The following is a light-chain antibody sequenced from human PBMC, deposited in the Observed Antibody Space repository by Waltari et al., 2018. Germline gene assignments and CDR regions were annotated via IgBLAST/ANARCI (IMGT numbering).Light chain of an antibody. CDR1: ESVSNY. CDR3: QQGVILPLT. CDR2: DTS. V-gene: IGKV3-11*01. Sequence: ELVLTQSPVTLSLAAGERATLSCRASESVSNYLAWYQQKPGQSPTLLIYDTSKRATGIPGRFSGSGYGTDFTLTINNLEAEDFALYYCQQGVILPLTFGGGTKLEIK. J-gene: IGKJ4*01.